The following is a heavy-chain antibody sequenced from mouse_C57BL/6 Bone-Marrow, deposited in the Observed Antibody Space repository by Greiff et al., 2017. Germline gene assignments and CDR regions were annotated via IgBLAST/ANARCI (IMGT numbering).Heavy chain of an antibody. V-gene: IGHV1-22*01. CDR3: ARCWYYGSGGYFDV. J-gene: IGHJ1*03. CDR1: GYTFTDYN. D-gene: IGHD1-1*01. Sequence: VQLQQSGPELVKPGASVKMSCKASGYTFTDYNMHWVKQSHGKSLEWIGYINPNNGGTSYNQKFKGKATLTVNKSSSTAYMELRSLTSEDSAVYYCARCWYYGSGGYFDVWGTGTTVTVSS. CDR2: INPNNGGT.